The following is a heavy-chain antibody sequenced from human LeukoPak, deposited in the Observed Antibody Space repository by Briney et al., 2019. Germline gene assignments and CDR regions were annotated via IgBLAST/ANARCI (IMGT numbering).Heavy chain of an antibody. CDR2: IYYSGST. V-gene: IGHV4-39*01. CDR1: GGSISSSSYY. CDR3: ARQGPMRLDRTRFDY. Sequence: SETLSLTCTVSGGSISSSSYYWGWIRQPPGKGLEWIGSIYYSGSTYYNPSLKSRVTISVDTSKNQFSLKLSSVTAADTAVYYCARQGPMRLDRTRFDYWGQGTLVTVSS. J-gene: IGHJ4*02. D-gene: IGHD1-14*01.